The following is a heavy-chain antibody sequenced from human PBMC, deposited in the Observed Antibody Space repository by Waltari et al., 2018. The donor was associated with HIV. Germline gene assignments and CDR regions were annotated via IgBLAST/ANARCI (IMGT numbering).Heavy chain of an antibody. Sequence: QVQLVQSGAEVKKPGASVKVSCKASGYTFTSYGTSWVRPAPGHGPGWMGWISAYNGNTNYAQKLQGRVTMTTDTSTSTAYMELRSLRSDDTAVYYCARDPSTTYYYYGMDVWGQGTTVTVSS. CDR2: ISAYNGNT. CDR1: GYTFTSYG. V-gene: IGHV1-18*01. J-gene: IGHJ6*02. D-gene: IGHD1-26*01. CDR3: ARDPSTTYYYYGMDV.